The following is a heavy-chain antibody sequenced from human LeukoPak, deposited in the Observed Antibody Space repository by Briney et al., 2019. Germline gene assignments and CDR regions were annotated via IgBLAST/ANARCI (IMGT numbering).Heavy chain of an antibody. D-gene: IGHD1-26*01. CDR1: GESFSSYY. V-gene: IGHV4-34*01. Sequence: PSETLSLTCAVDGESFSSYYWTWIRQPPGKGLEWIGEINHSGDTKSHTSLRSRVTLSVDPSNKQFSLRLTSVTAADTAVYFCARGHSTSGLDFWGQGALVSVSS. CDR2: INHSGDT. CDR3: ARGHSTSGLDF. J-gene: IGHJ4*02.